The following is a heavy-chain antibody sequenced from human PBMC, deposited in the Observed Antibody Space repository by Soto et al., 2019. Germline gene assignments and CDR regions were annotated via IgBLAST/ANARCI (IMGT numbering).Heavy chain of an antibody. Sequence: EVQLVESGGGLVQPGRSLRLSCAASGFTFDDYAMHWVRQAPGKGLEWVSGISWNSGSIGYADSVKGRFTISRDNAKNSLYLQMNSLRAEDTALYYCAKDRWPHDPGAAFDIWGQGTMVTVSS. CDR1: GFTFDDYA. CDR3: AKDRWPHDPGAAFDI. J-gene: IGHJ3*02. V-gene: IGHV3-9*01. CDR2: ISWNSGSI. D-gene: IGHD1-1*01.